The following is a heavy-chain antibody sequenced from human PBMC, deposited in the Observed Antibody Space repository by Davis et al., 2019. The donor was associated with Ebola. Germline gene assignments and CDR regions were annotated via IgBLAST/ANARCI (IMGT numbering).Heavy chain of an antibody. Sequence: SETLSLTCTVSGCSVSSGSYYWSWIRQPPEKGLEWVGYIYYSGSTNCNPSLKSRVTISVDTSKNQFSLKLSSVTAADTAVYYCARDGYSSGWYAGIDYWGQGTLVTVSS. CDR3: ARDGYSSGWYAGIDY. CDR2: IYYSGST. V-gene: IGHV4-61*01. J-gene: IGHJ4*02. CDR1: GCSVSSGSYY. D-gene: IGHD6-19*01.